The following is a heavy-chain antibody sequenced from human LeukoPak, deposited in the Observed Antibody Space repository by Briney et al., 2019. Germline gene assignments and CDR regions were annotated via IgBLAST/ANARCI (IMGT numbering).Heavy chain of an antibody. J-gene: IGHJ5*02. CDR3: ARSYMVRGAEVP. CDR1: GGSFSGYY. CDR2: INHSGST. Sequence: SETLSLTCAVYGGSFSGYYWSWIRQPPGKGLEWIGEINHSGSTNYNPSLKSRVTISVDTSKNQSSLKLSSVTAADTAVYYCARSYMVRGAEVPWGQGTLVTVSS. D-gene: IGHD3-10*01. V-gene: IGHV4-34*01.